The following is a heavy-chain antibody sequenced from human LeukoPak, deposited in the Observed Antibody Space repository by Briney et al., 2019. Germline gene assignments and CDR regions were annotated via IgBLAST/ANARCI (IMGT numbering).Heavy chain of an antibody. V-gene: IGHV3-48*03. Sequence: PGGSLRLSCAASGFTFSSYEMNWVRQAPGKGLEWVSYISSNGSTIYYADSVKGRFTISRDNAKNSLYLQMNSLRAEDTAVYYCARSGAVAGTDSFDYWGQGTLVTVSS. CDR1: GFTFSSYE. CDR2: ISSNGSTI. J-gene: IGHJ4*02. D-gene: IGHD6-19*01. CDR3: ARSGAVAGTDSFDY.